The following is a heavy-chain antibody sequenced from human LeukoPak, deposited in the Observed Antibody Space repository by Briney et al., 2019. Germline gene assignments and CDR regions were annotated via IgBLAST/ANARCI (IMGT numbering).Heavy chain of an antibody. V-gene: IGHV3-21*01. CDR2: ISSSSSYI. Sequence: GGSLRLSCAGSGFTFSSYSMNWVRQAPGKGMEWVSSISSSSSYIYYADSVKGRFTISRDNAKNSLYLQMNSLRAEDTAVYYCARVEGGRWYGYWGQGTLVTVSS. CDR1: GFTFSSYS. D-gene: IGHD4-23*01. CDR3: ARVEGGRWYGY. J-gene: IGHJ4*02.